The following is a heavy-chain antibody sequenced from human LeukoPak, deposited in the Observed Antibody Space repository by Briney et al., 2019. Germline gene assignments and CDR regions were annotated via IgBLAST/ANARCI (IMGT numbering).Heavy chain of an antibody. D-gene: IGHD3-10*01. CDR2: FDPEDGET. CDR1: GYTLTELS. CDR3: ATDLRFGDNWFDP. V-gene: IGHV1-24*01. J-gene: IGHJ5*02. Sequence: ASVKVSCKVSGYTLTELSMHWVRQAPGKGLEWMGGFDPEDGETIYAQKFQGRVTMTEDTSTDTACMELSSLRSEDTAVYYCATDLRFGDNWFDPWGQGTLVTVSS.